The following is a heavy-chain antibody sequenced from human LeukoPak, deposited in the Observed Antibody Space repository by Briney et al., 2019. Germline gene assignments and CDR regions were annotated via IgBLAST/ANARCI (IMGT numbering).Heavy chain of an antibody. J-gene: IGHJ3*02. CDR3: ARGGIGLYDAFDI. Sequence: GGSLRLSCAASGFTFDNYGMSWVRQGPGKGLEWVSGINWNGGSTGYADSVKGRFTISRDNAKKSLHLQMNSLRAEDTALYYCARGGIGLYDAFDIWGQGTMVTVSS. D-gene: IGHD3-16*02. CDR2: INWNGGST. V-gene: IGHV3-20*04. CDR1: GFTFDNYG.